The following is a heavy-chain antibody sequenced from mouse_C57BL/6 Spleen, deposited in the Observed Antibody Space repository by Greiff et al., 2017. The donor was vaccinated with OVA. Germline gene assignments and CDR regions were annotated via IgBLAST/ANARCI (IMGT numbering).Heavy chain of an antibody. CDR1: GYTFTDYE. CDR2: IDPETGGT. CDR3: TRWRDSSFAY. Sequence: QVQLKQSGAELVRPGASVTLSCKASGYTFTDYEMHWVKQTPVHGLEWIGAIDPETGGTAYNQKFKGKAILTADKSSSTAYMELRSLTSEDSAVYYCTRWRDSSFAYWGQGTLVTVSA. V-gene: IGHV1-15*01. J-gene: IGHJ3*01. D-gene: IGHD3-3*01.